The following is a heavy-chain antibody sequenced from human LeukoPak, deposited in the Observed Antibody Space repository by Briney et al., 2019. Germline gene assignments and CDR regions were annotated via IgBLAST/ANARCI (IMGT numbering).Heavy chain of an antibody. V-gene: IGHV1-69*05. CDR1: GGTFSSYA. J-gene: IGHJ4*02. D-gene: IGHD3-3*01. Sequence: SVKVSCKASGGTFSSYAISWVRQAPGQGLEWMGGIIPIFGTANYAQKFQGRVTITTDESTSTAYMELSSLGSEDTAVYYCARDRHFWEYYFDYWGQGTLVTVSS. CDR3: ARDRHFWEYYFDY. CDR2: IIPIFGTA.